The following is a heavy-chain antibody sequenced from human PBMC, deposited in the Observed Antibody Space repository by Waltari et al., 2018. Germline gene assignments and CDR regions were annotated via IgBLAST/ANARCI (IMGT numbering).Heavy chain of an antibody. D-gene: IGHD3-10*01. CDR3: AKTSNRGSGSYNPPYFLDY. V-gene: IGHV3-23*01. Sequence: EVQLLESGGDLVQPGGSLRPSCVAPGFTFSSYTMSWVRPAPGKGLELVSRMGGSGENIWHANSGKGRFTISRDSAKNTLYLQMNSLRAEDTAVYYCAKTSNRGSGSYNPPYFLDYWGQGTLVTVSS. J-gene: IGHJ4*02. CDR2: MGGSGENI. CDR1: GFTFSSYT.